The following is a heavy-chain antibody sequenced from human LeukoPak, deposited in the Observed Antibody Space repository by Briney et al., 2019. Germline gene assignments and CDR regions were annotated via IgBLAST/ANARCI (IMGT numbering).Heavy chain of an antibody. CDR2: ISWNSGSI. CDR1: GFTFDDYA. V-gene: IGHV3-9*01. Sequence: PGRSLRLSCAASGFTFDDYAMHWVRQAPGKGLEWVSGISWNSGSIGYADSVKGRFTISRDNAKNSLYLQMNSLRAEDTAVYYCARELDLDFDYWGQGTLVTVSS. D-gene: IGHD1-7*01. J-gene: IGHJ4*02. CDR3: ARELDLDFDY.